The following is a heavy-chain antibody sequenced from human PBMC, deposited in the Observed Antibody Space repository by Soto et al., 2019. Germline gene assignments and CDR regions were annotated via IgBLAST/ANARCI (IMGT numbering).Heavy chain of an antibody. V-gene: IGHV3-21*01. Sequence: GGSLRLSCAASGFTFSSYSMNWVRLAPGKGLEWVSSIRTGGSSVYYPDSVKGRFTISRDDAKSSLYLQMDSLTAEDTAVCYCARARTNWYNDYWGQGALVTVSS. CDR1: GFTFSSYS. D-gene: IGHD6-13*01. CDR2: IRTGGSSV. CDR3: ARARTNWYNDY. J-gene: IGHJ4*02.